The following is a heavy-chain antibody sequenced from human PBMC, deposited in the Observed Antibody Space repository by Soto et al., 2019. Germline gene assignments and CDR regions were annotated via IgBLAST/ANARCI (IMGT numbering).Heavy chain of an antibody. CDR1: GGTLSSYF. CDR3: AIEYSSSPPYYPIGY. Sequence: PVKVSCKGFGGTLSSYFISWGRQAPGQGLEWMGGIIPIFGTANYAQKFQGRVTIPADESTSTAYMELSSLRSEDTAVYHCAIEYSSSPPYYPIGYWGQGTLVTVSS. CDR2: IIPIFGTA. D-gene: IGHD6-6*01. V-gene: IGHV1-69*13. J-gene: IGHJ4*02.